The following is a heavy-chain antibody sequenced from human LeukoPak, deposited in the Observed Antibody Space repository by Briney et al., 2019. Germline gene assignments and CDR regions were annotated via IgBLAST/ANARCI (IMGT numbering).Heavy chain of an antibody. J-gene: IGHJ4*02. CDR2: IYSSGST. D-gene: IGHD3-10*01. V-gene: IGHV4-4*07. Sequence: SETLSLTCTVSGGSISSYYWSWIRQPPGKGLEWIGRIYSSGSTNYNPSLKSRVAMSVDKSKNQFSLKLSSVTAADTAVYYCARDYNYWGQGTLVTVSS. CDR3: ARDYNY. CDR1: GGSISSYY.